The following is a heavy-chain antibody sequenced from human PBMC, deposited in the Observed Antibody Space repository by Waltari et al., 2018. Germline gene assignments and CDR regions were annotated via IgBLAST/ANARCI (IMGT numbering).Heavy chain of an antibody. CDR2: IYYSGST. J-gene: IGHJ4*02. V-gene: IGHV4-39*01. CDR3: ARTIDSSGWIDFDY. Sequence: ISSSSYYWGWIRQPPGKGLEWIGSIYYSGSTYYNPSLKSRVTISVDTSKNQFSLKLSSVTAADTAVYYCARTIDSSGWIDFDYWDKGTLVTVSS. CDR1: ISSSSYY. D-gene: IGHD6-19*01.